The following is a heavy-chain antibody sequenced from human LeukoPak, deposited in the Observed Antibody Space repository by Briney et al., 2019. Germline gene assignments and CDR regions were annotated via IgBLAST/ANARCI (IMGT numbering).Heavy chain of an antibody. CDR3: ARGYYDSSGYYYLHDY. Sequence: PGGSLRLSCAASGFTFSSYSMNWVRQAPGKGLEWVSSISSSSSYIYYADSVKGRFTISRDNAKNSLYLQMNSLRAEDTAVYYCARGYYDSSGYYYLHDYWGQGTLVTVSS. CDR1: GFTFSSYS. D-gene: IGHD3-22*01. CDR2: ISSSSSYI. V-gene: IGHV3-21*01. J-gene: IGHJ4*02.